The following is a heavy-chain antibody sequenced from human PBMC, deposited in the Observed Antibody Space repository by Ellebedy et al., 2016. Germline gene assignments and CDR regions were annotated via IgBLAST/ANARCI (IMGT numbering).Heavy chain of an antibody. V-gene: IGHV3-53*01. J-gene: IGHJ3*01. CDR1: GFTFSDYY. Sequence: GESLKISXVASGFTFSDYYMTWVRQAPGKGLEWLSIIYSGGSTYYPDSLKGRFTISRDDSKNTLHLQLNSLRVEDTAVYYCARASKWDAFDVWGRGTMVTVSS. D-gene: IGHD1-26*01. CDR3: ARASKWDAFDV. CDR2: IYSGGST.